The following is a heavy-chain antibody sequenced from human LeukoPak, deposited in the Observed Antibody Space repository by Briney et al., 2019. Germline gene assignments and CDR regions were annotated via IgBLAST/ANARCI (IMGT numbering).Heavy chain of an antibody. J-gene: IGHJ4*02. D-gene: IGHD6-13*01. V-gene: IGHV4-59*08. CDR3: ARRRIAAAGPGDYYFDY. CDR2: IYYSGST. Sequence: ASQTLSLTCTVSGGSISSYYWSWIRQPPGKGLEWIGYIYYSGSTNYNPSLKSRVTISVDTSKNQFSLKLSSVTAADTAGYYCARRRIAAAGPGDYYFDYWGQGTLVTVPS. CDR1: GGSISSYY.